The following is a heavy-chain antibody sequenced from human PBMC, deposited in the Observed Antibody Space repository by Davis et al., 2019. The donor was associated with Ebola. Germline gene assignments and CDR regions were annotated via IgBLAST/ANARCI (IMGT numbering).Heavy chain of an antibody. CDR1: AYTLTELS. Sequence: SVTVSRKVSAYTLTELSMHWVRQAPGKGLEWMGGFDPEDGETIYAQKFQVRVTMTEDTSTDTAYMELSSLRAEDTVVYYCATEGGKYSSSSAYYYYGMDVWGQGTTVTVSS. V-gene: IGHV1-24*01. CDR2: FDPEDGET. J-gene: IGHJ6*02. CDR3: ATEGGKYSSSSAYYYYGMDV. D-gene: IGHD6-6*01.